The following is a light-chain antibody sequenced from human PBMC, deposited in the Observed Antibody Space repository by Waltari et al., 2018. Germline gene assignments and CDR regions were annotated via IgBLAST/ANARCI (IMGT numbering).Light chain of an antibody. J-gene: IGLJ1*01. CDR2: EVS. CDR3: CSYAGSTTYV. V-gene: IGLV2-23*02. Sequence: QSALTPPASVSGSPGQPITLSCTGTSSDVGSYKFVSWYQQYPGKAPKLMIYEVSQRPSGVSNRFSGSKSGNTASLTISGLQAEDEADYYCCSYAGSTTYVFGTGTKVTVL. CDR1: SSDVGSYKF.